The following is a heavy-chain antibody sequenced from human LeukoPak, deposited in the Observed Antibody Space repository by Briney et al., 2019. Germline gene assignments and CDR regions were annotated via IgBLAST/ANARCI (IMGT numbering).Heavy chain of an antibody. CDR2: IYHSGST. J-gene: IGHJ4*02. V-gene: IGHV4-4*02. CDR1: GGSISSSNW. CDR3: ARDLGIAISGYSSGWYEFSL. Sequence: SETLSLTCAVSGGSISSSNWWSWVRQPPGKGLEWIGEIYHSGSTNYNPSLKSRVTISVDKSKNQFSLKLSSVTAADTAVYYCARDLGIAISGYSSGWYEFSLWGQGTLVTVSS. D-gene: IGHD6-19*01.